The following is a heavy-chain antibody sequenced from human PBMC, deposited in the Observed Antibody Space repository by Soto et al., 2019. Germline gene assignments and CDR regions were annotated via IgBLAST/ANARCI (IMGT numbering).Heavy chain of an antibody. CDR3: ARCTTVRGMDV. CDR2: IYYSGST. Sequence: SETLSLTCAVYGGSFSGYYWSWIRQPPGKGLEWIGYIYYSGSTYYNPSLKSRVTISVDASKNQFSLKLSSVTAADTAVYYCARCTTVRGMDVWGQGTTVTVSS. D-gene: IGHD4-17*01. CDR1: GGSFSGYY. V-gene: IGHV4-30-4*01. J-gene: IGHJ6*02.